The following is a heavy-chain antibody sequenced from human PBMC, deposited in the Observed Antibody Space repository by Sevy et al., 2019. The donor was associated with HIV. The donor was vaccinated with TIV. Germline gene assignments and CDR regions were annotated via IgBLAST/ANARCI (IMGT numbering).Heavy chain of an antibody. CDR1: GFTFSSYG. CDR2: IRYDGSNK. J-gene: IGHJ4*02. CDR3: AKDVYRRSYFDY. V-gene: IGHV3-30*02. Sequence: GGSLRLSCVASGFTFSSYGMHWVRQAPGKGLEWVAFIRYDGSNKYYADSVKGRFTISRDNSKNTLYLQMNSLRAEDTAVYYCAKDVYRRSYFDYWGQGTLVTVSS.